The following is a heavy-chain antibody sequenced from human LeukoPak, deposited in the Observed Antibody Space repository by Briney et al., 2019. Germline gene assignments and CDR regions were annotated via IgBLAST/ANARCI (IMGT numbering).Heavy chain of an antibody. CDR1: GFTFSSYS. D-gene: IGHD3-9*01. CDR3: AKAGLTYYFDY. Sequence: PGGSLRLSCAASGFTFSSYSMNWVRQAPGKGLEWVSSISSSSSYIYYADSVKGRFTISRDNAKNSLYLQMNSLRAEDTAVYYCAKAGLTYYFDYWGQGTLVTVSS. V-gene: IGHV3-21*04. CDR2: ISSSSSYI. J-gene: IGHJ4*02.